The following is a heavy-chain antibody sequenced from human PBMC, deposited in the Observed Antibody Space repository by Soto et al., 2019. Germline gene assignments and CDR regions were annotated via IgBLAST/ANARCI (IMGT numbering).Heavy chain of an antibody. V-gene: IGHV1-3*01. Sequence: ASVKVSCKPSGYTFTTYPIHWVRQAPGQSLEWMGWINPANGDTGYSQNFQGRVTITRDASASTAYMELSNLRSEDTAVYYCARKDYYGSGIYYFDYWGQGTLVTVSS. J-gene: IGHJ4*02. CDR3: ARKDYYGSGIYYFDY. CDR2: INPANGDT. D-gene: IGHD3-10*01. CDR1: GYTFTTYP.